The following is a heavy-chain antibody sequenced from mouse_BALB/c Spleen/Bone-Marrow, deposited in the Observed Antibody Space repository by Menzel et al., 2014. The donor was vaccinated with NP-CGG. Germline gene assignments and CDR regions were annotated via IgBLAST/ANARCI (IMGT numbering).Heavy chain of an antibody. CDR3: ARGARSAVDY. J-gene: IGHJ4*01. CDR2: IYPGDGDT. Sequence: VQLVESGAELVRPESSVKISCKASGYAFSTYWMIWVKQRPGQGLEWIGQIYPGDGDTNYNGKFKGKATLTADKSSSTAYMQLSSLTSEDSAVYFCARGARSAVDYWGQGTSVTVSS. CDR1: GYAFSTYW. V-gene: IGHV1-80*01.